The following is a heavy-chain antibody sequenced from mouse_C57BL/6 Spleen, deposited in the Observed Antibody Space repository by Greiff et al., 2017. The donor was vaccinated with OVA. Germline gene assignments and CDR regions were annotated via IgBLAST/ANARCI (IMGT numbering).Heavy chain of an antibody. D-gene: IGHD2-1*01. Sequence: QVQLKQPGAELVMPGASVKLSCKASGYTFTSYWMHWVKQRPGQGLEWIGEIDPSDSYTNYNQKFKGKSTLTVDKSSSTAYMQLSSLTSEDSAVYYCARCYYGKDYAMDYWGQGTSVTVSS. CDR2: IDPSDSYT. CDR1: GYTFTSYW. CDR3: ARCYYGKDYAMDY. J-gene: IGHJ4*01. V-gene: IGHV1-69*01.